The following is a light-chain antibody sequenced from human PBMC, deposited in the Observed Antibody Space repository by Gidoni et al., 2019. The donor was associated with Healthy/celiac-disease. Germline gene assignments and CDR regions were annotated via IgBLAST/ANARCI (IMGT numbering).Light chain of an antibody. J-gene: IGKJ2*01. Sequence: EIVLTHSPGTLSLSPGERATLSCRASQSVSSSYLAWYQQKPGQAPRLLIFGASRRATGIPDRFSGSGSGTDFTLTISRLEPEDFAVYYCQQYGSSPPMYTFGQGTKLEIK. CDR2: GAS. CDR3: QQYGSSPPMYT. CDR1: QSVSSSY. V-gene: IGKV3-20*01.